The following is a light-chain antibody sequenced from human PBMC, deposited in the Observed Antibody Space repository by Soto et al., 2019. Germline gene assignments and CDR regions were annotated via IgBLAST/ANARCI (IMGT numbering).Light chain of an antibody. V-gene: IGKV4-1*01. CDR2: WAS. CDR1: QTGFYSANNKNY. J-gene: IGKJ2*01. Sequence: DIVMTQSPDSLAVSLGERASINCKSSQTGFYSANNKNYLAWYQQKPGQPPKLLFSWASTRESGVPDRYSGTGSGTNFTIAISSLQAADGAVYYCQKDHPTPFTFSQGTRLAI. CDR3: QKDHPTPFT.